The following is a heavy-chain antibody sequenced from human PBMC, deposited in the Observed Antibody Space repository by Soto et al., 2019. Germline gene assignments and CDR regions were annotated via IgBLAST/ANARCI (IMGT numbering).Heavy chain of an antibody. V-gene: IGHV3-33*01. CDR3: STDIHAPWLLYS. Sequence: PGGSLRLSCAASGFTFSSYGMHWVRQAPGKGLEWVAVIWYDGSNKYYADSVKGRFTISRDNSKNTLYLQMNSLRAEDTSLYYCSTDIHAPWLLYSWGQGTLVPVSS. J-gene: IGHJ4*02. CDR2: IWYDGSNK. D-gene: IGHD2-2*02. CDR1: GFTFSSYG.